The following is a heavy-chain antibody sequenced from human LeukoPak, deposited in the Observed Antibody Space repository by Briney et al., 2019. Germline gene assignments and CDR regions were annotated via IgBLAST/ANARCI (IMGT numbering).Heavy chain of an antibody. J-gene: IGHJ6*02. D-gene: IGHD2-2*02. V-gene: IGHV1-8*01. CDR1: GYTFTSYD. CDR2: MNPNRGNT. Sequence: ASVKVSCKASGYTFTSYDINWVRQATGQGLEWMGWMNPNRGNTGYAQKLQGRVTMTRNTSISTAYMELSSLRSEDTAVYYCARGGYFLPAAIWSYYYGMDVWGQGTTVTVSS. CDR3: ARGGYFLPAAIWSYYYGMDV.